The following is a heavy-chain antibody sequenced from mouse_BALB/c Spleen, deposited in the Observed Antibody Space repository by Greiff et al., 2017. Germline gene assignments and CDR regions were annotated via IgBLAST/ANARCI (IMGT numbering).Heavy chain of an antibody. Sequence: QVTLKVSGPGILQPSQTLSLTCSFSGFSLSTSGMGVGWIRQPSGKGLEWLAHIWWDDDKRYNPALKSRLTISKDTSSNQVFLKIASVDTADTATYYCARIRYDEGTWFAYWGQGTLVTVSA. CDR1: GFSLSTSGMG. J-gene: IGHJ3*01. D-gene: IGHD2-14*01. CDR2: IWWDDDK. V-gene: IGHV8-8*01. CDR3: ARIRYDEGTWFAY.